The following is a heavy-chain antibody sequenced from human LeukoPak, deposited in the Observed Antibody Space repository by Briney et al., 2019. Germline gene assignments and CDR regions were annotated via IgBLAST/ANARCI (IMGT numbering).Heavy chain of an antibody. CDR2: IYYSGST. J-gene: IGHJ4*02. CDR1: GDTITSYY. CDR3: ARKGVSDLYYFAS. Sequence: PSETLSLSCTVSGDTITSYYRRWIRQPPGKGLEWMGDIYYSGSTNYNSSLKSRVTISADTSKNQISLKLRSVTAADTAVYYCARKGVSDLYYFASGGEGTLVTVSS. V-gene: IGHV4-59*08. D-gene: IGHD3-16*01.